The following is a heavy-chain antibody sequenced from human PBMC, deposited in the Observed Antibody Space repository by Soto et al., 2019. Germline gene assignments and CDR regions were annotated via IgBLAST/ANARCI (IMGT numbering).Heavy chain of an antibody. CDR2: INAYNGNT. Sequence: QVQLVQSGAEVKKPGASVKVSCKASGYTFTSYGISWVRQAPGQGLEWMGWINAYNGNTNYAQKLQGRVTMTTDTATSTRYMQLRSLRSNDTAVYYCARDWFGVDYWGQGTLVSGSS. CDR3: ARDWFGVDY. V-gene: IGHV1-18*01. D-gene: IGHD3-16*01. J-gene: IGHJ4*02. CDR1: GYTFTSYG.